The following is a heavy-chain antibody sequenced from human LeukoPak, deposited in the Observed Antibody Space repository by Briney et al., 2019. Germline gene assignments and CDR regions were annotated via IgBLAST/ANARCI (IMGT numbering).Heavy chain of an antibody. CDR1: GFTFSNYW. Sequence: PGGSLRPSCAASGFTFSNYWMKWVRQAPGKGPEWVASINNDGSGKYFVDSAKDRFTISRDNAKNSLYLQINSLKVEDTAIYYCARDDGDVWGIGTTVTVSS. CDR2: INNDGSGK. J-gene: IGHJ6*03. CDR3: ARDDGDV. V-gene: IGHV3-7*01.